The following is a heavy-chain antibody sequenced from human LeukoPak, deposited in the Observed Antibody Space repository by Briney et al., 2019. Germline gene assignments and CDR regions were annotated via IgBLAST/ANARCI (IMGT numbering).Heavy chain of an antibody. Sequence: GGSPRLSYSASGFTFSSYAMDWVRQAPGKGLEYVSTISSNGGSTYYADSVKGRFTISRDDSKNTLYLRMSSLRAEDTAVYYCVKEGDYGYYFDYWGQGTLVTVSS. CDR1: GFTFSSYA. J-gene: IGHJ4*02. CDR3: VKEGDYGYYFDY. D-gene: IGHD3-16*01. CDR2: ISSNGGST. V-gene: IGHV3-64D*06.